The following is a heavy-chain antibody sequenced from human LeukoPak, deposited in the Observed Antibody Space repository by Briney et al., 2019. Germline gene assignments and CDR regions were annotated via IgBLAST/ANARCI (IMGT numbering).Heavy chain of an antibody. Sequence: PSETLSPTCTVSGGSISSHYWSWIRQPAGKGLEWIGRMYSSGSTNYNPSLKSRVTMSVDTSENQFSLKLSSVTAADTAVYYCAREDAAVGTAAPHDYWGQGTLVTVSS. J-gene: IGHJ4*02. CDR3: AREDAAVGTAAPHDY. V-gene: IGHV4-4*07. D-gene: IGHD6-13*01. CDR2: MYSSGST. CDR1: GGSISSHY.